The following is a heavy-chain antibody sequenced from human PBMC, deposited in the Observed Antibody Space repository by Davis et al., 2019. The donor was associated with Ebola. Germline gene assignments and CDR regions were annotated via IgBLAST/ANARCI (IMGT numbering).Heavy chain of an antibody. CDR1: GFTFSSYS. V-gene: IGHV3-23*01. Sequence: PGGSLRLSCAASGFTFSSYSMNWVRQAPGKGLEWVSGIIRSGGSTYYADSVKGRFTISRDNSKNTLYLQMNSLRAEDTAVYYCANQRVVVVGATNYYYNGMDVWGQGTTVTVSS. D-gene: IGHD2-15*01. J-gene: IGHJ6*02. CDR3: ANQRVVVVGATNYYYNGMDV. CDR2: IIRSGGST.